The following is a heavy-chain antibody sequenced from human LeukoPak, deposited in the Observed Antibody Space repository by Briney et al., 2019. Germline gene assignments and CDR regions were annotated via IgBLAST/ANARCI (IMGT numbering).Heavy chain of an antibody. CDR1: GGTFSSYA. CDR2: IIPIFGTA. CDR3: ARANYCSGGSCYSGGDY. D-gene: IGHD2-15*01. J-gene: IGHJ4*02. V-gene: IGHV1-69*05. Sequence: SVKVSCKASGGTFSSYAISWVRQAPGQGLEWMGRIIPIFGTANYAQKFQGRVTITTDESTSTAYMELSSLSSEDTAVYYCARANYCSGGSCYSGGDYWGQGTLVTVSS.